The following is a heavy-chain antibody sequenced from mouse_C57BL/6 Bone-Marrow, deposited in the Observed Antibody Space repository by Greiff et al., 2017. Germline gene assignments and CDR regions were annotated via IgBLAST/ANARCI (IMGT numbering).Heavy chain of an antibody. CDR1: DSEVFPIAY. J-gene: IGHJ1*03. V-gene: IGHV15-2*01. CDR3: ARDYYGSSYNWYFDV. CDR2: IIPSIGRT. D-gene: IGHD1-1*01. Sequence: QVQLQQSGSELRSPGSSVKLSCKDFDSEVFPIAYMSWVRQKPGHGFEWIGGIIPSIGRTIYGEKFEDKATLDADTLSNTAYLELNSLTSEDSAIYYCARDYYGSSYNWYFDVWGTGTTVTVSS.